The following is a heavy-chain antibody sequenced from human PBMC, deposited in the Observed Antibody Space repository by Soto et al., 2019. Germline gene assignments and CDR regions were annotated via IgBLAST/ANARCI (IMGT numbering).Heavy chain of an antibody. CDR1: GDSISNYY. V-gene: IGHV4-59*01. J-gene: IGHJ4*02. CDR3: ASHYYSSGSYYNGFDY. CDR2: IYYSGST. D-gene: IGHD3-10*01. Sequence: SETLSLTCTVSGDSISNYYWSWIRQPPGKGLEWIGYIYYSGSTNYNPSLKSRVTISVDTSKNQFSLKLSSVTAADTAVYYCASHYYSSGSYYNGFDYWGQGTLVTVSS.